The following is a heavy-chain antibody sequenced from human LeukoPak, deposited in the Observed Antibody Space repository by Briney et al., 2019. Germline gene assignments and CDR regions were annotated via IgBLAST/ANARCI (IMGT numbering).Heavy chain of an antibody. D-gene: IGHD3-3*01. V-gene: IGHV4-34*01. J-gene: IGHJ4*02. CDR2: INHSGST. Sequence: SETLSLTCAVYGGSFSGYYWSRIRQPPGKGLEWIGEINHSGSTNYNPSLKSRVTISVDTSKNQFSLKLSSVTAADTAVYYCARRRLSYYDFWSGKTGYFDYWGQGALVTVSS. CDR1: GGSFSGYY. CDR3: ARRRLSYYDFWSGKTGYFDY.